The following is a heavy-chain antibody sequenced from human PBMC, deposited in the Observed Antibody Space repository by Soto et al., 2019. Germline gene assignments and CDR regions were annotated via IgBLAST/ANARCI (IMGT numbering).Heavy chain of an antibody. Sequence: GGSLRLSCAASGFTVSSNYMSWVRQAPGKGLEWVSVIYSGGSTYYADSVKGRFTISRDNSKNTLYLQMNSLRAEDTAVYYCARSILGYYYYMDVWGKGTTVTVSS. J-gene: IGHJ6*03. CDR1: GFTVSSNY. D-gene: IGHD6-6*01. CDR3: ARSILGYYYYMDV. CDR2: IYSGGST. V-gene: IGHV3-66*01.